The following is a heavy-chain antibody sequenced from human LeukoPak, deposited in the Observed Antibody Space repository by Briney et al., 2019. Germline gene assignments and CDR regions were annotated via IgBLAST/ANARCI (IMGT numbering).Heavy chain of an antibody. CDR2: IYYSGST. D-gene: IGHD4-23*01. CDR1: GGSISSGGYY. V-gene: IGHV4-31*03. CDR3: ARVGSKVVTRVFDI. J-gene: IGHJ3*02. Sequence: PSQTLSLTCTVSGGSISSGGYYWSWIRQHPGKGLEWIGYIYYSGSTYYNSSLKSRVTISVDTSKNQFSLKLSSVTAADTAVYFCARVGSKVVTRVFDIWGQGTMVTVSS.